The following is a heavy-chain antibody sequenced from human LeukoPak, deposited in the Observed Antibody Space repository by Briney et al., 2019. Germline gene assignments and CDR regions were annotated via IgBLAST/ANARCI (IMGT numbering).Heavy chain of an antibody. CDR2: ISAYNGNT. D-gene: IGHD6-19*01. Sequence: ASVKVSCKASGFTFTSYAFSWVRQAPGQGLEWMGWISAYNGNTNYAQKLQGRVSMTTDTSTTTAYMELWSLRSEDTAVYYCARHSSSGWLRALYYYYGMDVWGQGTTVTVSS. CDR1: GFTFTSYA. J-gene: IGHJ6*02. V-gene: IGHV1-18*01. CDR3: ARHSSSGWLRALYYYYGMDV.